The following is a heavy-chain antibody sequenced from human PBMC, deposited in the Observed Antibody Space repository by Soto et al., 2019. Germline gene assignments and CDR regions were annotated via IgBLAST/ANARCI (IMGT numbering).Heavy chain of an antibody. V-gene: IGHV4-31*03. CDR2: IYYTGSS. CDR3: ARGSQLERDAFDI. J-gene: IGHJ3*02. Sequence: PSETLSLTCTVSDFSISSGGYYWSWIRQPPGKGLEWIGYIYYTGSSYYNPSLKSRITMSLDTSKNQFSLELSSVTVADTAVYYCARGSQLERDAFDIWGQGTMVTVSS. CDR1: DFSISSGGYY. D-gene: IGHD1-1*01.